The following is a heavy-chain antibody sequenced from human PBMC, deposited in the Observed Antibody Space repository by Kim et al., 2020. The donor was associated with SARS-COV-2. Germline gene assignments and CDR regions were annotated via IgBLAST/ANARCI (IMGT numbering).Heavy chain of an antibody. V-gene: IGHV3-48*03. CDR1: GFTFSSYE. CDR2: ISSSGSTI. D-gene: IGHD3-22*01. CDR3: ARDINYYDSSADTEGY. Sequence: GGSLRLSCAASGFTFSSYEMNWVRQAPGKGLEWVSYISSSGSTIYYADSVKGRFTISRDNAKNSLYLQMNSLRAEDTAVYYCARDINYYDSSADTEGYWGQGNLVTVSS. J-gene: IGHJ4*02.